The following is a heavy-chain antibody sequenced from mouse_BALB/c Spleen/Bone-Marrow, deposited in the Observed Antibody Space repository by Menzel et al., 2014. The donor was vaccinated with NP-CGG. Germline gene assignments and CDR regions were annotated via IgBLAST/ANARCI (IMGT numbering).Heavy chain of an antibody. CDR2: ISSGSSTI. D-gene: IGHD4-1*01. J-gene: IGHJ2*01. Sequence: DVQLVESGGGLVQPGGSRKLSCAASGFTFSSFGMHWVRQTPEKGLEWVAYISSGSSTIYYADTVKGRFTISRDNPKNTLFLQVTSLRSEDTAMYYCTRGGNWDDFDYRGQGTTLTVSS. CDR3: TRGGNWDDFDY. V-gene: IGHV5-17*02. CDR1: GFTFSSFG.